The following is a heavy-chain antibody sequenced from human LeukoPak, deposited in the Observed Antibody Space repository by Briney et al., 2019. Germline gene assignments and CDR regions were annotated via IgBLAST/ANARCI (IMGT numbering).Heavy chain of an antibody. V-gene: IGHV3-48*03. J-gene: IGHJ5*02. Sequence: PGGSLRLSCAASGFTFSSYAMSWVRQAPGKGLEWVSYISSSGSTIYYADSVKGRFTISRDNAKNSLYLQMNSLRAEDTAVYYCAREDEAVAGTGYNWFDPWGQGTLVTVSS. D-gene: IGHD6-19*01. CDR3: AREDEAVAGTGYNWFDP. CDR1: GFTFSSYA. CDR2: ISSSGSTI.